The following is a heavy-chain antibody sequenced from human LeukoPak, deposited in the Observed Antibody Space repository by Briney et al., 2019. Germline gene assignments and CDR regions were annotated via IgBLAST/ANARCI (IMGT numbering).Heavy chain of an antibody. CDR3: ARPDEDRGYSYGYNY. CDR2: IIPIFGTA. D-gene: IGHD5-18*01. CDR1: GGTFSSYA. J-gene: IGHJ4*02. V-gene: IGHV1-69*13. Sequence: ASVKVSCKASGGTFSSYAISWVRQAPGQGLEWMGGIIPIFGTANYAQKFQGRVTITADESTSTAYMELSSLRSEDTAVYYCARPDEDRGYSYGYNYWGQGTLVTVSS.